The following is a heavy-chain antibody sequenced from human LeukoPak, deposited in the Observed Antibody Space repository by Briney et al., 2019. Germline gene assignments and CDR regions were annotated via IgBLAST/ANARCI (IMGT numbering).Heavy chain of an antibody. CDR1: GFTFSSYS. CDR2: ISSSSSYI. V-gene: IGHV3-21*01. CDR3: ARVFVVCSGGSCYSGVGAFDI. D-gene: IGHD2-15*01. J-gene: IGHJ3*02. Sequence: GGSLRLSCAASGFTFSSYSMNWVRQAPGKGLEWVSSISSSSSYIYYADSVKGRFTISRDNAKNSLYLQMNSLRAEDTAVYYCARVFVVCSGGSCYSGVGAFDIWGQGTMVTVSS.